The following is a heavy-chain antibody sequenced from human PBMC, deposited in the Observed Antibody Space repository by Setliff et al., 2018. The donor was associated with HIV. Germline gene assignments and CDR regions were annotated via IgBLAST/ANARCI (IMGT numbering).Heavy chain of an antibody. CDR3: ARHSDFWSEDGFDI. CDR2: ISTSGST. D-gene: IGHD3-3*01. V-gene: IGHV4-4*09. Sequence: LSLTCTVSGASFTTHYWSLIRQPPGKGLEWIGCISTSGSTNYNPSLKSRLTISVDPSKNQFSLRLSPVTAADTAVYYCARHSDFWSEDGFDIWGQGTMVNVSS. J-gene: IGHJ3*02. CDR1: GASFTTHY.